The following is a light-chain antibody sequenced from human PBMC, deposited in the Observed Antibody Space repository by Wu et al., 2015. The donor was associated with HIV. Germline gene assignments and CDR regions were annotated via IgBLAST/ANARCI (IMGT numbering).Light chain of an antibody. V-gene: IGKV1-27*01. CDR2: AAS. CDR3: QQYDVLWT. J-gene: IGKJ1*01. CDR1: QGISNF. Sequence: DIQMTQSPSSLSASVGDRVTITCRASQGISNFLAWYQQKPGKPPKVLIYAASTLQSGVPSRFSGSGSGTDFTLTISSLQPEDVATYYCQQYDVLWTFGQGTKVEIK.